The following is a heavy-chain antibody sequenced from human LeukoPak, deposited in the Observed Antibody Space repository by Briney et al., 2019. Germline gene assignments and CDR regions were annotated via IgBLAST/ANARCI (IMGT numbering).Heavy chain of an antibody. V-gene: IGHV4-59*01. J-gene: IGHJ4*02. CDR1: GGSISSYY. CDR3: ARGTKWELLIVDY. CDR2: IYYSGST. D-gene: IGHD1-26*01. Sequence: PSETLSLTCTVYGGSISSYYWSWIRQPPGKGLEWIGYIYYSGSTNYNPSLKSRITISVDTSKNQFSLKLSSVTAADTAVYYCARGTKWELLIVDYWGQGTLVTVSS.